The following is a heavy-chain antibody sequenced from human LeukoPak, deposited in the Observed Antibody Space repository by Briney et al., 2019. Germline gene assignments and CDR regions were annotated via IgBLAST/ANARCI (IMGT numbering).Heavy chain of an antibody. CDR1: AFTFSDYY. D-gene: IGHD5-18*01. V-gene: IGHV3-11*05. CDR3: ARGSGKKLWLSDFDY. Sequence: PGGSLTLSCAASAFTFSDYYLSWIRQAPGKGLEWVSYISSSSSYTNYADSVKGRFTISRDNAKNSLYLQMNSLRAEDTAVYYCARGSGKKLWLSDFDYWGQGTLVTVSS. J-gene: IGHJ4*02. CDR2: ISSSSSYT.